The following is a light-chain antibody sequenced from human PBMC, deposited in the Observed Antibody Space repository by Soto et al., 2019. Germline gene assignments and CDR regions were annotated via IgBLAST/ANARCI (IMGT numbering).Light chain of an antibody. CDR2: DVN. V-gene: IGLV2-14*03. CDR3: TSWTTSTTML. J-gene: IGLJ2*01. Sequence: QSALTQPASVSGSPGQSITISCTGTRSDIGAYNFVSWYQQHPGEVPKLILYDVNVRPSGVSNRFSGSKSGNTASLTISGLQAEEEADYYCTSWTTSTTMLFGGGTQLTVL. CDR1: RSDIGAYNF.